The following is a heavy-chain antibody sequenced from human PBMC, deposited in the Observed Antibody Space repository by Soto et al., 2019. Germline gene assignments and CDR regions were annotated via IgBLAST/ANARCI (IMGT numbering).Heavy chain of an antibody. V-gene: IGHV4-30-4*01. CDR3: ARAMVVSKNWFDP. J-gene: IGHJ5*02. CDR1: GGSISSGDYY. CDR2: IYYSGST. D-gene: IGHD2-21*01. Sequence: QVQLQESGPGLVKPSQTLSLTCTVSGGSISSGDYYWSWIRQPPGKGLEWIGYIYYSGSTYYNPFLQSRVTISVDTSKNQFSLKLSSVTAADTAVYYCARAMVVSKNWFDPWGQGTLVTVSS.